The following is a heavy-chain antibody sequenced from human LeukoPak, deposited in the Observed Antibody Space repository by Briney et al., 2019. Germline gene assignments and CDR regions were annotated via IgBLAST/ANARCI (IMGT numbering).Heavy chain of an antibody. CDR2: LTWNSGSI. CDR3: AKDLTAYSSTWYSLTFDH. Sequence: GGSLRLSCAASGFTFDDYAMHWVRQAPGKGLEWVSGLTWNSGSIEYADSVKGRFTISRDSANNSLYLQMNSLRAEDTAVYYCAKDLTAYSSTWYSLTFDHWGQGTLVTVSS. CDR1: GFTFDDYA. D-gene: IGHD6-13*01. J-gene: IGHJ4*02. V-gene: IGHV3-9*01.